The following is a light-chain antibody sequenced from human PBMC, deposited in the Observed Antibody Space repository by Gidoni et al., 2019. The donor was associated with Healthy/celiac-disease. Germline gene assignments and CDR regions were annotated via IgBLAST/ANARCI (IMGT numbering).Light chain of an antibody. CDR2: EVS. CDR1: SIDGGGYNY. CDR3: SSYTSSSTGV. J-gene: IGLJ3*02. V-gene: IGLV2-14*01. Sequence: SALTQPASVSVSPGQSITISCTGTSIDGGGYNYVSWYQHHPAKAPNLMIYEVSNRPSGVSNRFSGSKSGNTASRTISGLQAEDEAYYYCSSYTSSSTGVFGGGTKLXV.